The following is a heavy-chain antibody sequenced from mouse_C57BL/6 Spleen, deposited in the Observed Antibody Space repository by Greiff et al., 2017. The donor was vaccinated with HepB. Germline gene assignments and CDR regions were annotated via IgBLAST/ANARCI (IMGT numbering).Heavy chain of an antibody. CDR1: GFTFSDYY. CDR3: ARAPYDYDVGYAMDY. V-gene: IGHV5-16*01. Sequence: EVQLVESEGGLVQPGSSMKLSCTASGFTFSDYYMAWVRQVPEKGLEWVANINYDGSSTYYLDSLKSRFIISRDNAKNILYLQMSSLKSEDTATYYCARAPYDYDVGYAMDYWGQGTSVTVSS. J-gene: IGHJ4*01. D-gene: IGHD2-4*01. CDR2: INYDGSST.